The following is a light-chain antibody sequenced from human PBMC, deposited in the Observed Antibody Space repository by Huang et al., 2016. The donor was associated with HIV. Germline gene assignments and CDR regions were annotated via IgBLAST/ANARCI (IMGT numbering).Light chain of an antibody. J-gene: IGKJ2*03. CDR3: QQYENLHS. CDR1: QDISNY. CDR2: EAS. Sequence: DIQMTQSPSSLSASVGERVTITCQASQDISNYLHWYQQKPGKAPNLLIYEASNLETGVPTIFSGSGAGTDFTLTISSLQPEDIATYYCQQYENLHSFGQGTKLEIK. V-gene: IGKV1-33*01.